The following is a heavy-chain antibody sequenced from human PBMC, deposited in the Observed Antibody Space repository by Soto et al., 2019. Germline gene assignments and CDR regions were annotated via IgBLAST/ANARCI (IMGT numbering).Heavy chain of an antibody. CDR2: IYYSGST. CDR3: ARHLHSSSWYDVYYYYGMDV. J-gene: IGHJ6*02. D-gene: IGHD6-13*01. V-gene: IGHV4-39*01. Sequence: PPDTLSPTANVSAPRISTSNYYRRWMHPPPGKGLEWIGSIYYSGSTYYNPSLKSRVTISVDTSKNQFSLKLSSVTAADTAVYYCARHLHSSSWYDVYYYYGMDVWGQGT. CDR1: APRISTSNYY.